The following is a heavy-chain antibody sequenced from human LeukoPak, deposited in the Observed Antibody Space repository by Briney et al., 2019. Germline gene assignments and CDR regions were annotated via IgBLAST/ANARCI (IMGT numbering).Heavy chain of an antibody. CDR2: INPNSGGT. J-gene: IGHJ6*04. CDR3: ARVNYYGSGSPADYYGMDV. Sequence: ASVKVSCKASGYTFTGYYMHWVRQAPGQGLEWMGWINPNSGGTNYAQKFQGWVTMTGDTSISTAYMELSRLRPDDTAVYYCARVNYYGSGSPADYYGMDVWGKGTTVTVSS. V-gene: IGHV1-2*04. D-gene: IGHD3-10*01. CDR1: GYTFTGYY.